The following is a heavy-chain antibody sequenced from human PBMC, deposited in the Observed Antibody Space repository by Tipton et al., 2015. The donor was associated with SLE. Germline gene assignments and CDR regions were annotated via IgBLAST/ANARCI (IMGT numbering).Heavy chain of an antibody. D-gene: IGHD4-23*01. V-gene: IGHV4-34*01. J-gene: IGHJ4*02. CDR1: GGSFSGYY. CDR3: ARVGGNSNFDY. Sequence: TLSLTCAVYGGSFSGYYWSWIRQPPGKRLEWIGEINHSGSTNYNPSLKSRVTISVDTSKNQFSLQLNSVTPEDTAVYYCARVGGNSNFDYWGQGTLVTVSS. CDR2: INHSGST.